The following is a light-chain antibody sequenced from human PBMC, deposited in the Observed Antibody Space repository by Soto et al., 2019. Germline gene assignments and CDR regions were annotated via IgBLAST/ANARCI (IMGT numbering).Light chain of an antibody. CDR3: QCHDRSLSGSV. V-gene: IGLV1-40*01. CDR2: GNS. J-gene: IGLJ2*01. CDR1: TTNIGAGYD. Sequence: QSVLTQPPSVSGSPGQRVTISCTGSTTNIGAGYDVHWYQQLPGAAPKLFIYGNSNRPTGVPDRVSGSTSGNSASLAITGLQAEDDAHYYCQCHDRSLSGSVFGGGTKLTVL.